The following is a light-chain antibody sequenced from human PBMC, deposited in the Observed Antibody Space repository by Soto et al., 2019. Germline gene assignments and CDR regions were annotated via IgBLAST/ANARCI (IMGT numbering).Light chain of an antibody. CDR2: GAS. CDR1: QTIRSNF. CDR3: LQHDDSPFT. Sequence: EIVLTQSPGALSLSPGERATLSCRASQTIRSNFLAWYQHKPGQAPRLLIYGASTTATGIPDRFSGSGSGTEFTLTISRLEPEDFAVYFCLQHDDSPFTFGPGTKWIS. V-gene: IGKV3-20*01. J-gene: IGKJ3*01.